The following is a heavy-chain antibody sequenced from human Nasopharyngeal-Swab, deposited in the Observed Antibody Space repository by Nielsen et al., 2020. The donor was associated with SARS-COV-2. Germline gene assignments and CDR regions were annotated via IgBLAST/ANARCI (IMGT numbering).Heavy chain of an antibody. V-gene: IGHV3-43*02. D-gene: IGHD5-18*01. J-gene: IGHJ6*03. CDR3: AKDYSYGYSDYYYYYMDV. CDR2: ISGDGGST. Sequence: GESLKISCAASGFTFDDYAMHWVRQAPGKGLEWVSLISGDGGSTYYADSVKGRFTISRDNSKNSLYLQMNSLRAEDTAVYYCAKDYSYGYSDYYYYYMDVWGKGTTVTVSS. CDR1: GFTFDDYA.